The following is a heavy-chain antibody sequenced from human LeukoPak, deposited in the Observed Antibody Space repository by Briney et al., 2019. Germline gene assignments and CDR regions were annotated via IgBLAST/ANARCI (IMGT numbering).Heavy chain of an antibody. CDR3: AQNRGMVTSEFDY. V-gene: IGHV3-48*01. D-gene: IGHD5-18*01. CDR1: GFTFSSYS. CDR2: ISSSSSTL. J-gene: IGHJ4*02. Sequence: GGSLRLSCAASGFTFSSYSMNWVRQAPGKGLEWVSYISSSSSTLYYADSVKGRFTISKDNAKKSLYLQMTSLRAEDTAVYYCAQNRGMVTSEFDYWGQGTLVTVSS.